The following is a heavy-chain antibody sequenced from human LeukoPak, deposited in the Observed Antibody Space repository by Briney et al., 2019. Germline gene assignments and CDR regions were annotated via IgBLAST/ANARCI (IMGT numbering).Heavy chain of an antibody. J-gene: IGHJ4*02. Sequence: PGGSLRLSCAASGFTFGSYGMHWVRQAPGKGLEWVAVIWYDGSNKYYADSVKGRFTISRDNSKNTLYLQMNSLRAEDTAVYYCAKDPPTSGTTFDYWGQGTLVTVSS. V-gene: IGHV3-33*06. CDR3: AKDPPTSGTTFDY. CDR2: IWYDGSNK. D-gene: IGHD1-1*01. CDR1: GFTFGSYG.